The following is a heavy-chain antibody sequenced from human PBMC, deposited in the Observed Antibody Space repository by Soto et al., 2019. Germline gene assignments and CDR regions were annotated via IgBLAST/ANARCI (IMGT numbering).Heavy chain of an antibody. V-gene: IGHV3-23*01. Sequence: EVEMLESGGGLVQPGGSLRLSCAASAISFNTYGATWVRQAPGKGLEWVSTVTVTGGSTYYADSVKGRFTISRDRSNYTVSLLLNSLRVEDTAIYYCAGQRSPEGWFDPWGQGTLVTVSS. CDR1: AISFNTYG. D-gene: IGHD3-10*01. CDR2: VTVTGGST. CDR3: AGQRSPEGWFDP. J-gene: IGHJ5*02.